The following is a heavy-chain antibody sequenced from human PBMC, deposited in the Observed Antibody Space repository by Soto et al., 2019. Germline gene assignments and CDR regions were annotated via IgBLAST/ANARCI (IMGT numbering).Heavy chain of an antibody. CDR2: ISAGGDST. V-gene: IGHV3-23*01. Sequence: GGSLRLSCAASGFTFGSHAMTWVRQAPGKGLEWVSTISAGGDSTYYADPVKGRFTISRDNSKYTLSLQMNSLRAEDTAVCYCANGHRTKFDYWGQGTLVTVSS. CDR3: ANGHRTKFDY. J-gene: IGHJ4*02. CDR1: GFTFGSHA.